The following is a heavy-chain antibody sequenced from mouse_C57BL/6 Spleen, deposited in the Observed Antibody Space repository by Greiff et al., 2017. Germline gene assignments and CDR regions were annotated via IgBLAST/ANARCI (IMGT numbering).Heavy chain of an antibody. CDR3: TEGANSWFAY. D-gene: IGHD3-1*01. CDR2: IRLKSDNYAT. V-gene: IGHV6-3*01. CDR1: GFTFSNYW. Sequence: EVMLVESGGGLVQPGGSMKLSCVASGFTFSNYWMNWVRQSPEKGLEWVAQIRLKSDNYATHYAVSVKGRFTISRDDSKSSVYLQMNNLRAEDTGIYYCTEGANSWFAYWGQGTLVTVSA. J-gene: IGHJ3*01.